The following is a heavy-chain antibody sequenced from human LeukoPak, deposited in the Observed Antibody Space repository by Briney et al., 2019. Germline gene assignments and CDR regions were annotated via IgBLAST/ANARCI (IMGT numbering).Heavy chain of an antibody. Sequence: PSETLSLTCAVYGGSFSGYYWSWIRQPPGKGLEWIGEINHSGSTNYNPSLKSRVTISVDTSKNQFSLKLSSVTAADTAVYYCARGSNFWGGYYRGYYYYMDVWGKGTTVTVSS. V-gene: IGHV4-34*01. CDR2: INHSGST. D-gene: IGHD3-3*01. CDR1: GGSFSGYY. J-gene: IGHJ6*03. CDR3: ARGSNFWGGYYRGYYYYMDV.